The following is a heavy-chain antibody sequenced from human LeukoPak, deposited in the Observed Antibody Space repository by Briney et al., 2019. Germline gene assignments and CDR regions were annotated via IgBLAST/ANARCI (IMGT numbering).Heavy chain of an antibody. CDR1: GGSISSGSYY. D-gene: IGHD3-22*01. CDR2: IYYSGST. J-gene: IGHJ5*02. V-gene: IGHV4-39*01. CDR3: ARHFHYDGSALFDP. Sequence: PSETLSLTCTVSGGSISSGSYYWGWIRQPPGKGLEWIGSIYYSGSTYYNPSLKSRVTISIDTSKTQFSLKLSTVTAADTAVYYCARHFHYDGSALFDPWGQGTLVTVSS.